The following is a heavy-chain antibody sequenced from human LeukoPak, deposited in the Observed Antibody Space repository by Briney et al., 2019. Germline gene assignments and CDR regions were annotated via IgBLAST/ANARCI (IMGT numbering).Heavy chain of an antibody. CDR2: INHSGST. J-gene: IGHJ5*02. CDR3: ARAWTVRGVISVSWWFDP. Sequence: SETLSLTCAVYGGSFSGYYWSWIRQPPGKGLEWIGEINHSGSTNYNPSLKSRVTISVDTSKNQFSLKLSSVTAADTAVYYCARAWTVRGVISVSWWFDPWGQGTLVTVSS. D-gene: IGHD3-10*01. V-gene: IGHV4-34*01. CDR1: GGSFSGYY.